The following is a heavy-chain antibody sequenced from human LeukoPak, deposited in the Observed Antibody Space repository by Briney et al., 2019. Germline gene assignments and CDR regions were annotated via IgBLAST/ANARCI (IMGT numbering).Heavy chain of an antibody. J-gene: IGHJ4*02. CDR1: GFTFSSYW. V-gene: IGHV3-30*02. CDR3: AKDSALYYGSGSGLDY. D-gene: IGHD3-10*01. CDR2: IWYGGSNK. Sequence: PGGSLRLSCAASGFTFSSYWMSWVRQAPGKGLEWVAVIWYGGSNKYYADSVKGRFTISRDNSKNTLYLQMNSLRAEDTAVYYCAKDSALYYGSGSGLDYWGQGTLVTVSS.